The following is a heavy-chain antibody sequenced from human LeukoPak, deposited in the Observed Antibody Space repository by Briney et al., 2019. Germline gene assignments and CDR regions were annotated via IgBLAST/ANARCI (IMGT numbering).Heavy chain of an antibody. D-gene: IGHD2-21*02. CDR2: IYYSGST. CDR1: GGSISSSSYY. J-gene: IGHJ3*02. CDR3: ARSRYCGGDCRYAFDI. Sequence: SETLSLTCTVSGGSISSSSYYWGWIRQPPGKGLEWIGSIYYSGSTYYNPSLKSRVTISVDTSKNQFSLKLSSVTAADTAVYYCARSRYCGGDCRYAFDICGQGTMVTVSS. V-gene: IGHV4-39*01.